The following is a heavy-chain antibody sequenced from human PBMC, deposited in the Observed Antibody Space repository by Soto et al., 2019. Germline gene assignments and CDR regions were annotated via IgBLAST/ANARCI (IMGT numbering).Heavy chain of an antibody. CDR3: ARETGLRSSGWAYYFDF. Sequence: EVQLVESGGGLVQPGGSLRLSCAASGFTLSSYSMHWVRQAPGKGLEWVSYISGSGGTIYYADSVKGRFTISRDNAKNSLSVQMNSLRDEDTAVYFFARETGLRSSGWAYYFDFWGQGTLVTVSS. CDR1: GFTLSSYS. D-gene: IGHD6-19*01. CDR2: ISGSGGTI. J-gene: IGHJ4*02. V-gene: IGHV3-48*02.